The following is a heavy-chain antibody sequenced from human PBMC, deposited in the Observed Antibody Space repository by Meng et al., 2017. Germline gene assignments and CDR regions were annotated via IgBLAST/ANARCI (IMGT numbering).Heavy chain of an antibody. CDR1: GASLSGSSYY. J-gene: IGHJ5*02. CDR3: ARVHYYDSSGYYYGENWFDP. Sequence: SETLSLTCTVSGASLSGSSYYWGWIRQPPGKGLEWIGSIYYSGSTYYNPSLKRRVTISVDTSKNQFSLKLSSVTAAYTAVYDCARVHYYDSSGYYYGENWFDPWGQGTLVTVSA. V-gene: IGHV4-39*07. D-gene: IGHD3-22*01. CDR2: IYYSGST.